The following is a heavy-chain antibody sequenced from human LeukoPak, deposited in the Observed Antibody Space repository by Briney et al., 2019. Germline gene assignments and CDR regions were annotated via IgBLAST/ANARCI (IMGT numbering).Heavy chain of an antibody. J-gene: IGHJ4*02. CDR3: ARGQIVVVPPQLNVDY. CDR1: GYTLTSYY. Sequence: ASVKVSCKASGYTLTSYYMHWVRQAPGQGLEWMGIINPSGGSTSYAQKFQGRVTMTRDTSTSTVYMELSSLRSEDTAVYYCARGQIVVVPPQLNVDYWGQGTLVTVSS. V-gene: IGHV1-46*01. CDR2: INPSGGST. D-gene: IGHD2-2*01.